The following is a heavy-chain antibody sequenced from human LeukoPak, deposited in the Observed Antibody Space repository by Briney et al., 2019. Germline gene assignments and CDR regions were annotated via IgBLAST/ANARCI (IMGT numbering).Heavy chain of an antibody. CDR3: ARQRGSSGTINWLDP. CDR1: GSRFSTYW. CDR2: IYADDFDT. J-gene: IGHJ5*02. Sequence: GESLEISCQGSGSRFSTYWIGWVRQLPGEGLEWMWVIYADDFDTRYSPSFQGQVTISADRSIRTAYLQWTSLKASDTAMYYCARQRGSSGTINWLDPWGQGTLVTVSS. V-gene: IGHV5-51*01. D-gene: IGHD3-10*01.